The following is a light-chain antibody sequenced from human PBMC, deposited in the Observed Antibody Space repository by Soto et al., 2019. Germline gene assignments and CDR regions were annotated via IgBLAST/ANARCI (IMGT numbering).Light chain of an antibody. J-gene: IGLJ2*01. Sequence: QSALTQPASVSGSPGQSITISCTGTSSDVGGYNYGSWYQQHPGKAPKLMIYDVSNRPSGVSNRFSGSKSGNTASLTISGLQAEDEADYYCSSYTSSSTLGFGGGTKVTVL. V-gene: IGLV2-14*01. CDR2: DVS. CDR3: SSYTSSSTLG. CDR1: SSDVGGYNY.